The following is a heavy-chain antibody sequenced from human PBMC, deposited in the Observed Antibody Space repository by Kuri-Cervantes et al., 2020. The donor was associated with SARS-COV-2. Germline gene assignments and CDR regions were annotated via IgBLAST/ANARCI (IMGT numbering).Heavy chain of an antibody. CDR2: INSDGSST. CDR3: ARDPLDFWSAHYYYYMDV. V-gene: IGHV3-74*01. D-gene: IGHD3-3*01. CDR1: GFTSSSYW. J-gene: IGHJ6*03. Sequence: GGSLRLSCAASGFTSSSYWMHWVRQAPGKGLVWVSRINSDGSSTSYADSVKGRFTISRDNAKNTLYLQMNSLRAEDTAVYYCARDPLDFWSAHYYYYMDVWGKGTTVTVSS.